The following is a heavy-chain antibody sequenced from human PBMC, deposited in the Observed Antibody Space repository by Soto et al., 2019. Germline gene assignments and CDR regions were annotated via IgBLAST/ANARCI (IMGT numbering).Heavy chain of an antibody. CDR3: ARQRWYCSGGSCPGPFDY. CDR2: ISSSGSTI. CDR1: GFTFSDYY. V-gene: IGHV3-11*01. D-gene: IGHD2-15*01. J-gene: IGHJ4*02. Sequence: GESLKISCAASGFTFSDYYMSWIRQAPGKGLEWVSYISSSGSTIYYADSVKGRFTISRDNAKNSLYLQMNSLRAEDTAVYYCARQRWYCSGGSCPGPFDYWGQGTLVTVSS.